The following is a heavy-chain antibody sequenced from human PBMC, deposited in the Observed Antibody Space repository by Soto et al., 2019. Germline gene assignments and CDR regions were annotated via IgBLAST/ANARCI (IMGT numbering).Heavy chain of an antibody. CDR3: ARGHTYMDV. J-gene: IGHJ6*03. V-gene: IGHV4-59*01. Sequence: QVQLQESGPGLVKPSETLSLTCTVSGGSISSYYWNWIRQPPGKGLEWIGYIYYSGSTTYNPSLMSRVTISVDTSKNQFSLKLSSVTAADTAVYYCARGHTYMDVWGKGTTVTVSS. CDR1: GGSISSYY. CDR2: IYYSGST.